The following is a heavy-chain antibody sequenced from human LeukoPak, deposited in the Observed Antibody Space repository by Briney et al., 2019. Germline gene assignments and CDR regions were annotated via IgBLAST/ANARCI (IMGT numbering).Heavy chain of an antibody. V-gene: IGHV3-30*02. CDR3: ARLKSGWYSY. D-gene: IGHD6-19*01. CDR1: GFTFSSYG. CDR2: IRYDGSNK. J-gene: IGHJ4*02. Sequence: RTGGSLRLSCAASGFTFSSYGMHWVRRAPGKGLEWVAFIRYDGSNKYYADSVKGRFTISRDNSKNTLYLQMNSLRAEDTAVYYCARLKSGWYSYWGQGTLVTVSS.